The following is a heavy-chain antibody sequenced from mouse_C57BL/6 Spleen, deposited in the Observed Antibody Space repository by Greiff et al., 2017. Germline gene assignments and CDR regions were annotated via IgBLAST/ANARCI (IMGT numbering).Heavy chain of an antibody. CDR2: INPSSGYT. CDR3: ANYDGYSMDY. V-gene: IGHV1-4*01. Sequence: QVQLQQSGAELARPGASVKMSCKASGYTFTSYTMHWVQQRPGQGLEWIGYINPSSGYTKYNQKFKDKATLTADKSSSTAYMQLSSLTSEDSAVYYCANYDGYSMDYWGQGTSVTVSS. CDR1: GYTFTSYT. D-gene: IGHD2-3*01. J-gene: IGHJ4*01.